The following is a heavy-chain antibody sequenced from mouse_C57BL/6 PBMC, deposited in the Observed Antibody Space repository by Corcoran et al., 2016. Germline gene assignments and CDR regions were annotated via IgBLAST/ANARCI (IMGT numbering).Heavy chain of an antibody. V-gene: IGHV1-19*01. J-gene: IGHJ2*01. CDR1: GYTFTDYY. D-gene: IGHD1-1*01. CDR2: INPYNGGT. CDR3: ARRGDYYGPYYFDY. Sequence: EVQLQQSGPVLVKPGASVKMSCKASGYTFTDYYMNWVKQSHGKSLEWIGVINPYNGGTSYNQKFKGKATLTVDKSSSTAYMELNSLTSEDSAVYYCARRGDYYGPYYFDYWGQGTTLTVSS.